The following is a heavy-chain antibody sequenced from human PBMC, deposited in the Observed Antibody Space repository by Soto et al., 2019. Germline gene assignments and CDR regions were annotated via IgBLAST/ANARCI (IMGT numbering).Heavy chain of an antibody. CDR3: ASTSSSWYRYYYGMDV. J-gene: IGHJ6*02. CDR1: GGSISSSSYY. D-gene: IGHD6-13*01. V-gene: IGHV4-39*01. CDR2: IYYSGST. Sequence: TSETLSLTCTVSGGSISSSSYYWGWIRQPPGKGLEWIGSIYYSGSTYYNPSLKSRVTISVDTSKNQFSLKLSSVTAADTAVYYCASTSSSWYRYYYGMDVWGQGTTVTVSS.